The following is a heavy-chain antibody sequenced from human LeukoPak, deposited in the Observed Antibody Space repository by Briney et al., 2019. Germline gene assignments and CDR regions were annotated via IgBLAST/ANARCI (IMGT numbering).Heavy chain of an antibody. CDR2: IYYSGST. D-gene: IGHD1-26*01. Sequence: PSETLSLTCTASGVSISSYYWSWIRQPPGKGLEWIGYIYYSGSTNYNPSLKSRVTISVDTSKNQFSLKLSPVAAADTAVYYCARHQRGSYYYFDYWGQGTLVTVSS. CDR1: GVSISSYY. CDR3: ARHQRGSYYYFDY. V-gene: IGHV4-59*08. J-gene: IGHJ4*02.